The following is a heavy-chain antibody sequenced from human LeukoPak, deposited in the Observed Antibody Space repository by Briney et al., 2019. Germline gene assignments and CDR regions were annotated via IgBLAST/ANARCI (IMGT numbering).Heavy chain of an antibody. J-gene: IGHJ4*02. D-gene: IGHD3-22*01. Sequence: SETLSLTCTVSGGSIRTYYWRWIRQPPGKGLEGIGYVSDSGTTAYNPSLKSRVSISVDMSTTQYSLSLTSVTAADTAVYYCARGPSRFDSAGYWGQGILVTVSP. CDR2: VSDSGTT. V-gene: IGHV4-59*01. CDR1: GGSIRTYY. CDR3: ARGPSRFDSAGY.